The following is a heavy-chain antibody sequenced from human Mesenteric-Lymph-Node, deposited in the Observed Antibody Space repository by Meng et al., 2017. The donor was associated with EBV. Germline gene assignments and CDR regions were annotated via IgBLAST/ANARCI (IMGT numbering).Heavy chain of an antibody. CDR3: ARRPNIGWYFDY. J-gene: IGHJ4*02. CDR1: GFARSTSEVG. CDR2: IYWDDDK. V-gene: IGHV2-5*02. D-gene: IGHD6-19*01. Sequence: SVPPLVTPTHTLTLTSTFSGFARSTSEVGVGWIWQPPGQALELLSLIYWDDDKRYSPSLKNSRSITKDTSKNQVVLTMTNMDPEDTATYYCARRPNIGWYFDYWGQGILVTVSS.